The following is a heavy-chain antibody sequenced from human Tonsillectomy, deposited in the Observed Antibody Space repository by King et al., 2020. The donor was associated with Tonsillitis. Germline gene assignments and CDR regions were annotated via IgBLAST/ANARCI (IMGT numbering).Heavy chain of an antibody. CDR3: ARADSSGWTDAFDI. J-gene: IGHJ3*02. CDR2: IYHSGIT. CDR1: GGSISSSNW. V-gene: IGHV4-4*02. D-gene: IGHD6-19*01. Sequence: QLQESGPGLVKPSGTLSLTCAVSGGSISSSNWWSWVRQPPGKGLEWIGVIYHSGITNYNPSRKSRVTISVDKSKNQFSLKLSSVTAADTAVYYCARADSSGWTDAFDIWGQGTMVTVSS.